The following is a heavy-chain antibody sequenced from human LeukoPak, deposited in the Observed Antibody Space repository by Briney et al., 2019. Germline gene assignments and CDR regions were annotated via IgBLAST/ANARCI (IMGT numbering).Heavy chain of an antibody. D-gene: IGHD3-10*01. Sequence: GASVKVSCKASGYTFTSYGISWVRQAHGQGLEWMGWISAYNGDTNYAQKLQGIVTMTTDTSTSTAYMELRSLKSDDTAVYYCAGNGSGSSDLPDYWVQGSLVTVSS. J-gene: IGHJ4*02. CDR1: GYTFTSYG. V-gene: IGHV1-18*01. CDR3: AGNGSGSSDLPDY. CDR2: ISAYNGDT.